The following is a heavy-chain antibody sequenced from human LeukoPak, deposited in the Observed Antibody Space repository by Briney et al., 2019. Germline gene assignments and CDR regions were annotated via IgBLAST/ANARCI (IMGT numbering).Heavy chain of an antibody. CDR1: GYTFSSCG. D-gene: IGHD5-12*01. J-gene: IGHJ4*02. CDR3: ARGRGSTSRY. CDR2: ISTFNGNT. V-gene: IGHV1-18*01. Sequence: ASVKVSCKASGYTFSSCGITWVRQAPGQGLEWMGWISTFNGNTNYAQNLQGRVTMTADTSTSTAYMELRSLISDDTAVYYCARGRGSTSRYWGQGTLVTVSS.